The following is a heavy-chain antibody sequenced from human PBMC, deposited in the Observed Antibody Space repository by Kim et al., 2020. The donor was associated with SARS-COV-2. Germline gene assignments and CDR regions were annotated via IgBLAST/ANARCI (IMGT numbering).Heavy chain of an antibody. Sequence: SETLSLTCAVYGGSFSGYYWSWIRQPPGKGLEWIGEINHSGSTNYNPSLKSRVTISVDTSKNQFSLKLSSVTAADTAVYYCARVWVVVAAFGGPEAYFFDYWGQGTLVTVSS. CDR2: INHSGST. CDR1: GGSFSGYY. V-gene: IGHV4-34*01. D-gene: IGHD2-15*01. J-gene: IGHJ4*02. CDR3: ARVWVVVAAFGGPEAYFFDY.